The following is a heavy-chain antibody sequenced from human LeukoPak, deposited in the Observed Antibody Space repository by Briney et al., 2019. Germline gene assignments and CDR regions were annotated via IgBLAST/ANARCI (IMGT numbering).Heavy chain of an antibody. V-gene: IGHV4-59*12. CDR2: IYYSGST. Sequence: SETLSLTCTVSGGSIRNYYWSWIRQPPGKGLEWIGYIYYSGSTNYNPSLKSRVTISVDTSKNQFSLKLSSVTAADTAVYYCARTGPTLVVPANDWFDPWGQGTLVTVSS. CDR3: ARTGPTLVVPANDWFDP. CDR1: GGSIRNYY. J-gene: IGHJ5*02. D-gene: IGHD2-2*01.